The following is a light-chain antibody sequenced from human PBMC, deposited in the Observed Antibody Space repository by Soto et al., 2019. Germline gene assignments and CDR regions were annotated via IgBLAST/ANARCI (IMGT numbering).Light chain of an antibody. CDR3: QQTYSAPHT. CDR1: QSVSSN. V-gene: IGKV3-15*01. CDR2: GAS. Sequence: EIVMTQSPATLSVSPGERATLSCRASQSVSSNLAWYQQKPGQAPRLLIYGASTRATGIAARFSGSGSGTDFTLTISHVRPEDLATYYCQQTYSAPHTFGQGTKVEIK. J-gene: IGKJ2*01.